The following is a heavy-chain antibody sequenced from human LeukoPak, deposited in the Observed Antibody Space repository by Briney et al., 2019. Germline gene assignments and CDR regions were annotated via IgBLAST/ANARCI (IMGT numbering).Heavy chain of an antibody. CDR3: AKDLEPYSSGWYCQSD. V-gene: IGHV1-69*01. Sequence: SVKVSCKASGGTFSSYAISWVRQAPGQGLEWMGGIIPIFGTANYAQKFQGRVTITADESTSTAYMELSSLRSEDTAVYYCAKDLEPYSSGWYCQSDWGQGTLVTVSS. CDR2: IIPIFGTA. CDR1: GGTFSSYA. D-gene: IGHD6-19*01. J-gene: IGHJ4*02.